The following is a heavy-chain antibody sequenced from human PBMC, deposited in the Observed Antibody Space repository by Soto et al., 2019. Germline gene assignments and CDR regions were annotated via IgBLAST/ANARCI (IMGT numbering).Heavy chain of an antibody. J-gene: IGHJ3*02. D-gene: IGHD1-20*01. Sequence: SVKVSCKASGFTFTSSAVQWVRQARGQRLEWIGWIVVGSGNTNYAQKFQERVTITRDMSTSTAYMELSSLRSEDTAVYYCAADKSCWYNCPLGGAFDIWGQGTMVTVSS. V-gene: IGHV1-58*01. CDR1: GFTFTSSA. CDR2: IVVGSGNT. CDR3: AADKSCWYNCPLGGAFDI.